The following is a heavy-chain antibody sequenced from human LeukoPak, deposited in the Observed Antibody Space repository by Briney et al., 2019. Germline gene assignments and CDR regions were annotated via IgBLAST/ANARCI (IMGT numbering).Heavy chain of an antibody. CDR1: GFTFSSYA. V-gene: IGHV3-30-3*01. CDR3: ASLAGSSSWFLAPNDY. J-gene: IGHJ4*02. Sequence: PGGSLRLSCAASGFTFSSYALHWVRQAPGKGLEWVAVISYDGTSKYYADSVKGRFTISRDNSKNTLYLQMNSLRPEDTAVYYCASLAGSSSWFLAPNDYWGQGTLATVSS. CDR2: ISYDGTSK. D-gene: IGHD6-13*01.